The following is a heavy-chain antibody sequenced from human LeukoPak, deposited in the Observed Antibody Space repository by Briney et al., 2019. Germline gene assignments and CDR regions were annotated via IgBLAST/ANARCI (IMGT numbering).Heavy chain of an antibody. CDR2: IFTTGIT. CDR3: ARESSGSYYNPLGYMDV. D-gene: IGHD3-10*01. CDR1: GGSISLYY. V-gene: IGHV4-4*07. Sequence: SETLSLTCTVSGGSISLYYWNWIRQPAGKGLEWIGRIFTTGITNYKSSLKSRVTMSVDTSENQFSLNLTSVTAADTAVYYCARESSGSYYNPLGYMDVWGKGTTVTVSS. J-gene: IGHJ6*03.